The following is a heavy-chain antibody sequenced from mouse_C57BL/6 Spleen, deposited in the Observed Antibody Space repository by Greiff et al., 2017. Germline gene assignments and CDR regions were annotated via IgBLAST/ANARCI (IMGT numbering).Heavy chain of an antibody. J-gene: IGHJ4*01. CDR3: ANNYGSSYDYAMDY. Sequence: VQLQQSGPELVKPGASVKISCKASGYTFTDYYMNWVKQSHGKSLEWIGDINPNNGGTSYNQKFKGKATLTVDKSSSTAYMELRSLTSEDSAVYYCANNYGSSYDYAMDYWGQGTSVTVSS. D-gene: IGHD1-1*01. CDR2: INPNNGGT. V-gene: IGHV1-26*01. CDR1: GYTFTDYY.